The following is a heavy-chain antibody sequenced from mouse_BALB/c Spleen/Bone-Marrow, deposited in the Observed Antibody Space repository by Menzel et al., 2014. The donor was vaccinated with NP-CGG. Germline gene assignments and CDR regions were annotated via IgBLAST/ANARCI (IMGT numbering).Heavy chain of an antibody. V-gene: IGHV1S137*01. J-gene: IGHJ4*01. CDR1: GYTFTDYA. CDR2: ISGYYGDA. D-gene: IGHD2-14*01. CDR3: ARSGKVRNAMDY. Sequence: QVQLKQSGAELVRPGVSVKISCKGSGYTFTDYAIHWVKQSHAKSLEWIGLISGYYGDAIYNQKFEGKATMTVDKSSSTAYMDLARLTSEDSAIYYCARSGKVRNAMDYWGQGTSVTVSS.